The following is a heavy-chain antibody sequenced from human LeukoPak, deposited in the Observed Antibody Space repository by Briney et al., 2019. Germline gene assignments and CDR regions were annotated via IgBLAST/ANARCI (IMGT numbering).Heavy chain of an antibody. V-gene: IGHV3-21*01. CDR2: ISSSSSYI. J-gene: IGHJ4*02. CDR3: ARASAADCSSTSCYVGDFDY. CDR1: GFTFSSYS. Sequence: GGSLRLSCAASGFTFSSYSMNWVRQAPGTGLEWVSSISSSSSYIYYADSVKGRFTISRDNAKNSLHLQMNSLRAEDTAVYYCARASAADCSSTSCYVGDFDYWGQGTLVTVSS. D-gene: IGHD2-2*01.